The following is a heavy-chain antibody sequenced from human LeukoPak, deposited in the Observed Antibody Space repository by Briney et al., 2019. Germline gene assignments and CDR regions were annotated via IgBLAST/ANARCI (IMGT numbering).Heavy chain of an antibody. Sequence: SVKVSCKASGGTFSSYEISWVRQAPGQGLEWMGGIIPMFGTAKYAQKLQGRVTMTRDTSTNTAYMELRSLRSDDTAIYYCANYHDSSGYYDFWGQGTLVTVS. J-gene: IGHJ4*02. D-gene: IGHD3-22*01. V-gene: IGHV1-69*05. CDR3: ANYHDSSGYYDF. CDR1: GGTFSSYE. CDR2: IIPMFGTA.